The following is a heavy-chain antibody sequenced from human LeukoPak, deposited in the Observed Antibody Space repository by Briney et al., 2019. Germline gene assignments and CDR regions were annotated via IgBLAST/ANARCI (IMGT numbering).Heavy chain of an antibody. CDR3: ARPITITMVRVLDYFDY. J-gene: IGHJ4*02. CDR2: ISGSGGGT. Sequence: GGSLRLSCAASGFTFSTYAMSWVRQAAGKGLEWVSLISGSGGGTYYADSVKGRFTISRDNSKNTVYLQMNSLRAEDTAVYHCARPITITMVRVLDYFDYWGQGTLVTVSS. D-gene: IGHD3-10*01. V-gene: IGHV3-23*01. CDR1: GFTFSTYA.